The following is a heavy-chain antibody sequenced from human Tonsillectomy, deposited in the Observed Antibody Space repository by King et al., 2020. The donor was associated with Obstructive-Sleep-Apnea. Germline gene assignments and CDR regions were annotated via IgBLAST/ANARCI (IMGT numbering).Heavy chain of an antibody. J-gene: IGHJ4*02. V-gene: IGHV4-30-4*01. CDR2: IYYSGST. D-gene: IGHD3-10*01. Sequence: MQLQESGPGLVKPSQTLSLTCTVSGGSISSGDYYWSWIRQPPGKGLEWIGYIYYSGSTYYNPSLKSRVTVSVDTSKNQFSLKLSSVTAADTAVYYCARVKYYGSGSYYNPFDYWGQGTLVTVSS. CDR3: ARVKYYGSGSYYNPFDY. CDR1: GGSISSGDYY.